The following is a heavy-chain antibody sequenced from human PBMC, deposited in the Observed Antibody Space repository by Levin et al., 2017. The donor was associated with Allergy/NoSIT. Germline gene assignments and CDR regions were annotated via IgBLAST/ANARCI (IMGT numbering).Heavy chain of an antibody. D-gene: IGHD6-13*01. CDR3: CAAAGDY. CDR1: GYIFTGYY. Sequence: EASVKVSCKASGYIFTGYYMHWVRQAPGQGLEWMGWINPDNGGTNSAQKFQGRVTMTRDTSISTAYMELSRLRSDDTAVYYCCAAAGDYWGQGTLVTVSS. CDR2: INPDNGGT. J-gene: IGHJ4*02. V-gene: IGHV1-2*02.